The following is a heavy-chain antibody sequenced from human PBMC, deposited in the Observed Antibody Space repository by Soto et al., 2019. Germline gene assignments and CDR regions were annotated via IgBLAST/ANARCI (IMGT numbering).Heavy chain of an antibody. D-gene: IGHD2-15*01. CDR3: ARYRVVAATIACFDY. J-gene: IGHJ4*02. CDR2: INHSGST. CDR1: GGSFSGYY. Sequence: PSETLSLTCAVYGGSFSGYYWSWIRQPPGKGLEWIGEINHSGSTNYNPSLKSRVTISVDTSKNQFSLKLSSVTAADTAVYYCARYRVVAATIACFDYWGQGTLVTVSP. V-gene: IGHV4-34*01.